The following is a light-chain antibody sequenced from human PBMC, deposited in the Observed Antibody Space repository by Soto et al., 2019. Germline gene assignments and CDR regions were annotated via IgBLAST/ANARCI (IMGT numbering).Light chain of an antibody. CDR1: QTVSSNF. V-gene: IGKV3-20*01. Sequence: EIVLTQSPGTLSLSPGDRATLSCSASQTVSSNFLAWYQQRPAQAPRLLIHGASTRATGITDRFSGSVSGTDFTLTISGLEPEDFAVYYCQQYGSSWPPTFGQGTRLEIK. CDR3: QQYGSSWPPT. J-gene: IGKJ5*01. CDR2: GAS.